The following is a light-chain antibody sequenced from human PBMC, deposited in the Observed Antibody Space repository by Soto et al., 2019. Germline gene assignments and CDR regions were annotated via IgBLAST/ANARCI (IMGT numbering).Light chain of an antibody. CDR3: QQRSNWPGLT. V-gene: IGKV4-1*01. J-gene: IGKJ4*01. Sequence: DFVMTQSPDSLAVSLGERATINCKSSPSVLFSYDNKNYLAWYQQKPGQPPKLLISWASTRESGVPDRFSGGGSGTDFTLTISSLQAEDVAVYYCQQRSNWPGLTFGGGTKVEIK. CDR2: WAS. CDR1: PSVLFSYDNKNY.